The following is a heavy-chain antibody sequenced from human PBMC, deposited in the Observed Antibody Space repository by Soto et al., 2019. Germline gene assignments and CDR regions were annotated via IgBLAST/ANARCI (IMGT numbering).Heavy chain of an antibody. CDR3: ARLQVLNTATTNIYA. CDR1: GGSISSSSYY. Sequence: SETLSLTCTVSGGSISSSSYYWGWIRQPPGKGLEWIGSIYYSGSTYYNPSLKSRVTISVDASKNQFSLKLSSVTAADTAVYYCARLQVLNTATTNIYAWCQGTALPISS. V-gene: IGHV4-39*01. D-gene: IGHD5-18*01. CDR2: IYYSGST. J-gene: IGHJ6*02.